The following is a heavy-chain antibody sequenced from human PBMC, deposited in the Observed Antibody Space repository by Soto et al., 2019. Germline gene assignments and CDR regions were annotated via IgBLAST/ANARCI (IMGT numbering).Heavy chain of an antibody. Sequence: SETLSLTCTVSGGSISSGDYYWSWIRQPPGKGLEWIGYIYYSGSANYNPSLKSRVTISVDTSKNQFSLKLSSVTAADTAVYYCARDDYYDSSGYSWFDPWGQGTLVTVSS. CDR1: GGSISSGDYY. CDR2: IYYSGSA. D-gene: IGHD3-22*01. V-gene: IGHV4-61*08. J-gene: IGHJ5*02. CDR3: ARDDYYDSSGYSWFDP.